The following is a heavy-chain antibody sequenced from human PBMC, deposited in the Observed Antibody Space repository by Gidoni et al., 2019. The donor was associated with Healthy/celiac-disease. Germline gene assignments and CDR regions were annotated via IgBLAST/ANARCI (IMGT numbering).Heavy chain of an antibody. Sequence: EVQLLESGGGLVQPGGSLRLSCAASGFTFSRYAMSWVRQAPGKGLEWVSAISGSGGSTYYADSVKGRFTISRDNSKNTLYLQMNSLRAEDTAVYYCAKSERITMIVVVGDFDYWGQGTLVTVSS. CDR1: GFTFSRYA. CDR2: ISGSGGST. CDR3: AKSERITMIVVVGDFDY. V-gene: IGHV3-23*01. D-gene: IGHD3-22*01. J-gene: IGHJ4*02.